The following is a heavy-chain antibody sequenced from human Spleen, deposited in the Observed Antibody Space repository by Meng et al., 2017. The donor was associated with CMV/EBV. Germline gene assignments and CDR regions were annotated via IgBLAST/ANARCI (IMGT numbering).Heavy chain of an antibody. Sequence: GSLRLSCTVSGGSISSYYWNWIRQPPGKGLEWIGYIYYSGTTDYNPSLKSRVTISIDTSKNQFSLKLSSVTAADTALYYCAKDIAVGATFDYYYGMDVWGQGTTVTVSS. CDR2: IYYSGTT. V-gene: IGHV4-59*01. J-gene: IGHJ6*02. D-gene: IGHD1-26*01. CDR3: AKDIAVGATFDYYYGMDV. CDR1: GGSISSYY.